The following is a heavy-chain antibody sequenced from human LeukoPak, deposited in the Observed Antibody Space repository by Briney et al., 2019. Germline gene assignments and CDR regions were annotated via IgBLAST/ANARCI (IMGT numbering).Heavy chain of an antibody. CDR2: IDTKGTRT. D-gene: IGHD5-24*01. V-gene: IGHV3-23*05. CDR3: AKGPGYIYVSYFDY. CDR1: GFTFSSYW. Sequence: PGGSLRLSCAASGFTFSSYWMSWVRQAPGKGLEWVSGIDTKGTRTYYADSVKGRFTISRDNSKNTLFLQMNSLRAEDTAVYYCAKGPGYIYVSYFDYWGQGTLVTVSS. J-gene: IGHJ4*02.